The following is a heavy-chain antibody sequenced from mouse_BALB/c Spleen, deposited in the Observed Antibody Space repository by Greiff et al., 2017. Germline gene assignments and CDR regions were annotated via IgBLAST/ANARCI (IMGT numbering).Heavy chain of an antibody. CDR1: GYTFTDYE. Sequence: VQLQESGAELVRPGASVTLSCKASGYTFTDYEMHWVKQTPVHGLEWIGAIDPETGGTAYNQKFKGKATLTAEKSSSTAYMELRSLTSEDSAVYYCTREGYYRDYWGQGTTLTVSS. CDR2: IDPETGGT. D-gene: IGHD2-3*01. V-gene: IGHV1-15*01. J-gene: IGHJ2*01. CDR3: TREGYYRDY.